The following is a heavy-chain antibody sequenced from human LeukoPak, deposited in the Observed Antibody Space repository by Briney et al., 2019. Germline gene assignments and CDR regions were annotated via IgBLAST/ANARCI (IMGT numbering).Heavy chain of an antibody. CDR1: GLTFSSYS. J-gene: IGHJ6*04. CDR3: ARALWFGELLSYYYYGMDV. CDR2: ISSSSSYI. V-gene: IGHV3-21*01. Sequence: GGSLRLSCAASGLTFSSYSMNWVRQAPGKGLEWVSSISSSSSYIYYADSVKGRFTISRDNAKNSLYLQMNSLRAEDTAVYYCARALWFGELLSYYYYGMDVWGKGTTVTVSS. D-gene: IGHD3-10*01.